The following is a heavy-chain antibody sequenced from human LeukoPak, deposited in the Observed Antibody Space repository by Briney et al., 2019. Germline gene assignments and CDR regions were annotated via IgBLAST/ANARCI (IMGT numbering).Heavy chain of an antibody. V-gene: IGHV4-59*01. CDR1: XGSISSYY. J-gene: IGHJ4*02. D-gene: IGHD6-13*01. Sequence: SETLSLTCTVSXGSISSYYWSWIRPPPGKGLEWIGYIYYSGSTNYNPSLKSRVTISVDTSKNQFSLKLSSVTAADTAVYYCARVFYQRSSPWAFDYWGQGTLVTVSS. CDR2: IYYSGST. CDR3: ARVFYQRSSPWAFDY.